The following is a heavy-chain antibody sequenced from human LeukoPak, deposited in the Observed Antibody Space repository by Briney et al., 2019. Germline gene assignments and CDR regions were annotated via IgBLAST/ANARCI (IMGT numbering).Heavy chain of an antibody. D-gene: IGHD3-22*01. J-gene: IGHJ4*02. Sequence: SETLSLTCAVSGGSISSGGYSWGWIRQPPGKGLEWIGYIYHSGSTYYNPSLKSRVTISVDRSKNQFSLKLSSVTAADTAAYYCASIDYDSSGSLFDYWGQGTLVTVSS. V-gene: IGHV4-30-2*01. CDR2: IYHSGST. CDR3: ASIDYDSSGSLFDY. CDR1: GGSISSGGYS.